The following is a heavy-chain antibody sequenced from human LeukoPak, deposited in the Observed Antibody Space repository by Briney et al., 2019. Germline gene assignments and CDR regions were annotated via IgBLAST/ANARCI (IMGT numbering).Heavy chain of an antibody. Sequence: GGSLKLSCAASGFTFSGSAIHWVRQAPGKGLEWIGRIRSKANSYETAYGASVKGRLTMSRDDSKNTAYLQMNSLKAEDTAVYYCTRPRGRSSLWFDPWSQGTLVTVSP. V-gene: IGHV3-73*01. D-gene: IGHD6-6*01. CDR3: TRPRGRSSLWFDP. CDR1: GFTFSGSA. J-gene: IGHJ5*02. CDR2: IRSKANSYET.